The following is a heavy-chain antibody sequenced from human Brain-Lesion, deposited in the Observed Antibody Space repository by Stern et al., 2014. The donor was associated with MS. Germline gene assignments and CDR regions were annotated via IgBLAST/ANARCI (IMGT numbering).Heavy chain of an antibody. CDR2: IYSSGST. CDR1: GGSISSGSFY. V-gene: IGHV4-61*02. CDR3: ARETGGYTYGDTDFFDY. J-gene: IGHJ4*02. Sequence: VQLVESGPGLVKPSQTLSLTCIVSGGSISSGSFYWNWIRQPAGKGLEWIGRIYSSGSTNYNPYLKSRVTISGDTSKNQFSLYMFFRTAADTAVYYCARETGGYTYGDTDFFDYWGQGALVTVSS. D-gene: IGHD5-18*01.